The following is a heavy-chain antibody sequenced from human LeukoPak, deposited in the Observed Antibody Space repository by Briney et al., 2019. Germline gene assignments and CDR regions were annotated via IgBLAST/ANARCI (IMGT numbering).Heavy chain of an antibody. Sequence: SQTLSLTCAISGDGVSSNSAAWNWIRQSPSRGLEWLGRTYYRSKWYNDYAVSVKSRITINPGTSKNHFSLQLSSVTPEDTAVYYCARDLQTDSRGYQSNTHWFDPWGQGTLVTVSS. D-gene: IGHD3-22*01. CDR1: GDGVSSNSAA. CDR3: ARDLQTDSRGYQSNTHWFDP. J-gene: IGHJ5*02. CDR2: TYYRSKWYN. V-gene: IGHV6-1*01.